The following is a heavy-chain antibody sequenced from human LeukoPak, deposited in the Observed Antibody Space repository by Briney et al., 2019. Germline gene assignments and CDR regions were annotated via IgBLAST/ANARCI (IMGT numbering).Heavy chain of an antibody. V-gene: IGHV1-69*13. D-gene: IGHD4-11*01. CDR2: IIPIFGTA. CDR1: GGTFSSYA. J-gene: IGHJ5*02. Sequence: EASVKVSCKASGGTFSSYAISWVRQAPGQGLEWMGGIIPIFGTANYAQKFQGRVTITADESTSTAYMELSSLRSEYTAVYYCAREWMVDYSNVVDPWGQGTLVTVSS. CDR3: AREWMVDYSNVVDP.